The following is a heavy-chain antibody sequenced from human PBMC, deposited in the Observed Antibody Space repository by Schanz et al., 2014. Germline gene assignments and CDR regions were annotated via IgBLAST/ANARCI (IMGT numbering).Heavy chain of an antibody. CDR3: ATKIEGSATNTAFDL. CDR1: EYSFTSYS. V-gene: IGHV1-3*04. Sequence: QVHLVQSGAEVKRPGASVKVSCKASEYSFTSYSMHWVRQAPGQRLEWMGWINTVSGDTKYSQNFQGRVTITRDTTATTADMMLRSMMSDDAAVNYCATKIEGSATNTAFDLWGQGTMVTVSS. J-gene: IGHJ3*01. CDR2: INTVSGDT. D-gene: IGHD1-26*01.